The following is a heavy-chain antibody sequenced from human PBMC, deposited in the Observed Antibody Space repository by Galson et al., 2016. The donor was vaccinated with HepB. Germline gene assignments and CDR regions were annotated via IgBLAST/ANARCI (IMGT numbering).Heavy chain of an antibody. CDR2: FDPDDGEA. CDR1: GYTLTEVS. D-gene: IGHD3-10*01. J-gene: IGHJ6*02. V-gene: IGHV1-24*01. Sequence: SVKVSCKVSGYTLTEVSIHWVRQAPGKGLEWMGGFDPDDGEAIYSLKFEGRVTVSEDTSTDTAYMDLSSLTSEDTAVYYCATSRGWFGDSVYGVDVWGHGTTVTV. CDR3: ATSRGWFGDSVYGVDV.